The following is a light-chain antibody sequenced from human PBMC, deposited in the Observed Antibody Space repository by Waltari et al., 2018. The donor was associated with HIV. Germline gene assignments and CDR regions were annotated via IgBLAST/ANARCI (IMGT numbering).Light chain of an antibody. J-gene: IGKJ1*01. Sequence: EIVLTQSPGPLSLSPGERATLSCRASQTVSSTSLAWYQQKPGQGARRRIYGASSRATGIPDRFSGSGSGTDGTLTISRLEPEDFAVYYCQQNGSSPQTFGQGTKVEIK. V-gene: IGKV3-20*01. CDR3: QQNGSSPQT. CDR2: GAS. CDR1: QTVSSTS.